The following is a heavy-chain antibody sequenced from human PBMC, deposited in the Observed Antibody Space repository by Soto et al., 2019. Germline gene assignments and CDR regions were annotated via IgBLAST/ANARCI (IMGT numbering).Heavy chain of an antibody. CDR3: ARAIVQRFNWFDT. CDR2: IIPFFGSP. D-gene: IGHD3-22*01. J-gene: IGHJ5*01. CDR1: AGTFNNYA. V-gene: IGHV1-69*01. Sequence: QVQLVQSGAAVKKTGSSVTVSCTASAGTFNNYAIAWVRQAPGQGLEWMGGIIPFFGSPKYSQKFQNRVTMTVEASTSTAYMNLTGLRSDDTAVYYCARAIVQRFNWFDTWGHGILVIVSS.